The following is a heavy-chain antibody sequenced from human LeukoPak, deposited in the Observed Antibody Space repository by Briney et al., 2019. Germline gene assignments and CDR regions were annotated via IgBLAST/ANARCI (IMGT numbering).Heavy chain of an antibody. CDR2: INYDGST. CDR1: GGSFRAYY. D-gene: IGHD5-12*01. V-gene: IGHV4-34*01. CDR3: ARGLNIEYFFDY. J-gene: IGHJ4*02. Sequence: KPSETLSLTCTVYGGSFRAYYWSWIRQPPGKGLEWIGEINYDGSTSYNPSLKSRVTISVDTSTKQAFLKLRSVTAADTAMYYRARGLNIEYFFDYWGQGSLVTVSS.